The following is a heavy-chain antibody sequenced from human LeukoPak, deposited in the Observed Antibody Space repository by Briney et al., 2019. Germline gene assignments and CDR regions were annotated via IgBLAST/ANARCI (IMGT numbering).Heavy chain of an antibody. Sequence: GGSLRLSCAASGFTFSGYTMNWVRQAPGKGLEWVSYISSSSSTIYYADSVKGRFTISRDNAKNSLYLQMNSLRAEDTAVYYCSRLRGYSYGYGDYWGQGTLVTVSS. V-gene: IGHV3-48*04. CDR3: SRLRGYSYGYGDY. D-gene: IGHD5-18*01. CDR1: GFTFSGYT. CDR2: ISSSSSTI. J-gene: IGHJ4*02.